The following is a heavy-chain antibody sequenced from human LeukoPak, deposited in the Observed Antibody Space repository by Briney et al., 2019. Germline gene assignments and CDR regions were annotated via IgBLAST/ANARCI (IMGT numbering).Heavy chain of an antibody. CDR1: GYTFNTYH. CDR3: SRETTKVTTACDY. J-gene: IGHJ4*02. CDR2: ISDYDGNT. D-gene: IGHD4-17*01. Sequence: ASVKVSLKSSGYTFNTYHISWVRQAPGQGLEWMGWISDYDGNTNYAQNFQGRVTLTTDTSTSTVYMELRSLRSEDTAVYYCSRETTKVTTACDYWGQGTLVTVSS. V-gene: IGHV1-18*01.